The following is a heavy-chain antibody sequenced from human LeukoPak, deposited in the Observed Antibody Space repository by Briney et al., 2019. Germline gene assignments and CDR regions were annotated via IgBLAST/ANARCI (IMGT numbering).Heavy chain of an antibody. Sequence: PGGSLRLSCADFRFSFSSYAMHWVRQAPGKGLQWVAAISYDGSNKYYADSVKGRFTISRDNSKNTLYLQMNSLRAEDTAVYYCARVSSADSSAYLDYWAQGTLVTVSS. D-gene: IGHD3-22*01. CDR1: RFSFSSYA. J-gene: IGHJ4*02. CDR3: ARVSSADSSAYLDY. CDR2: ISYDGSNK. V-gene: IGHV3-30-3*01.